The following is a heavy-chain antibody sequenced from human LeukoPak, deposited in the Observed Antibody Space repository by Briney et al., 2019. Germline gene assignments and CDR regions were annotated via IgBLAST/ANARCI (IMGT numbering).Heavy chain of an antibody. D-gene: IGHD2-2*01. V-gene: IGHV4-34*01. J-gene: IGHJ4*02. Sequence: SETLSLTCAVYGGSFSGYYWSWIRQPPGKGLEWIGEINHSGSTNYNPSLKSRVTISVDTPKNQFSLKLSSVTAADTAVYYCARGRVLLGYCRSTSCYGGYYFDYWGQGTLVTVSS. CDR1: GGSFSGYY. CDR2: INHSGST. CDR3: ARGRVLLGYCRSTSCYGGYYFDY.